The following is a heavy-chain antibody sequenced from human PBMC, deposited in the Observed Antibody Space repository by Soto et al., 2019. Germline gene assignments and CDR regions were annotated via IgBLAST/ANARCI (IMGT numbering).Heavy chain of an antibody. Sequence: PGESLKSSGKGSGYSFTTYCIGWVLQMPWKGLEWMGIIYPGDSDTRYSPSFQGQVTISADKSISTAYLQWSSLKASDTAMYYCARLVDTAMVYYFDFWGQGTLVTVSS. V-gene: IGHV5-51*01. D-gene: IGHD5-18*01. J-gene: IGHJ4*02. CDR3: ARLVDTAMVYYFDF. CDR1: GYSFTTYC. CDR2: IYPGDSDT.